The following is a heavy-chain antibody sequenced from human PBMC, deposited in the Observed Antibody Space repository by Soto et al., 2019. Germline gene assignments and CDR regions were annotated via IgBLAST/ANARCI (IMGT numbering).Heavy chain of an antibody. Sequence: PGESLKISCKGSGYSFTNYWIGWVRQMPGEGLEWMGMIYPGDSDTRYSPSFQGQVTISADKSISTAYLQWSSLKASDTAMYYCARLKRRAPPVKSYYFDYWGQGTRVTVSS. V-gene: IGHV5-51*01. CDR3: ARLKRRAPPVKSYYFDY. CDR2: IYPGDSDT. J-gene: IGHJ4*02. CDR1: GYSFTNYW.